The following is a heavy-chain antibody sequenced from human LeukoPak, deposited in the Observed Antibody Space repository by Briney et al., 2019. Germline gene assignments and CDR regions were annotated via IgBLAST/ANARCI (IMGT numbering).Heavy chain of an antibody. CDR2: IRYDGSNR. D-gene: IGHD5-12*01. Sequence: PGGSLRLSCAASGFTFSGYGMHWVRQAPGKGLEWVAFIRYDGSNRYYADSVKGRFTISRDNSKNTLYLHMNSLRPEDTAVHYCARGGYSGYEDAFDIWGQGTMVTVSS. J-gene: IGHJ3*02. V-gene: IGHV3-30*02. CDR3: ARGGYSGYEDAFDI. CDR1: GFTFSGYG.